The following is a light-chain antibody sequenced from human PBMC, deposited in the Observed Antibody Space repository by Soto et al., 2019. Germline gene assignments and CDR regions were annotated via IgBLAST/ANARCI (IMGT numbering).Light chain of an antibody. CDR3: QQTSSAPFT. Sequence: DIQMTQSPYSLSAAVGDRVTIACRASQNINTYLNWYQQKPGKAPKRLIFDAASLQHGVPSRFSGGGSRTDFTLTITSLQPEDFATYYCQQTSSAPFTFGPGTKVDIK. CDR1: QNINTY. J-gene: IGKJ3*01. V-gene: IGKV1-39*01. CDR2: DAA.